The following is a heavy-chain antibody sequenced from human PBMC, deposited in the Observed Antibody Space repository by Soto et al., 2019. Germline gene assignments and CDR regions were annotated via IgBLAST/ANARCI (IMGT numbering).Heavy chain of an antibody. CDR1: GDSFSRDS. CDR2: IIPIFGTA. CDR3: ARVADLYDYVWGSYRLDY. J-gene: IGHJ4*02. D-gene: IGHD3-16*02. Sequence: SVKVSCQASGDSFSRDSRRWVRQAPSQGLEWMGGIIPIFGTANYAQKFQGRVTITADESTSTAYMELSSLRSEDTAVYYCARVADLYDYVWGSYRLDYWGQGNLVTVSS. V-gene: IGHV1-69*13.